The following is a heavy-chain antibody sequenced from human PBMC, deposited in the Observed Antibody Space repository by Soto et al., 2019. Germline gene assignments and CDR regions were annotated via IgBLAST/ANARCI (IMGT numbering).Heavy chain of an antibody. D-gene: IGHD6-19*01. Sequence: SGPTLVNPTQTLTLTCTFSGFSLSTTGMRVSWIRQPPGKALEWLARIDWDDDKFYTTSMKTRLTISKDTSKNQVVLTMTNMDPVDTATYFCARIPGWLQGFDSWGQGTLVTVSS. V-gene: IGHV2-70*04. J-gene: IGHJ4*02. CDR1: GFSLSTTGMR. CDR2: IDWDDDK. CDR3: ARIPGWLQGFDS.